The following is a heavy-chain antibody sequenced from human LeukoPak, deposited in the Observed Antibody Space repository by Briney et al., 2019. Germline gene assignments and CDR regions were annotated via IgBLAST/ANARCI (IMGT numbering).Heavy chain of an antibody. CDR2: ISSSSSTI. V-gene: IGHV3-48*01. CDR3: AKSSGSYIYYFDY. J-gene: IGHJ4*02. D-gene: IGHD1-26*01. Sequence: GGSLRLSCAASGFTFSSYSMNWVRQAPGKGLEWVSYISSSSSTIYYADSVKGRFTISRDNAKNSLYLQMNSLRAEDTAVYYCAKSSGSYIYYFDYWGQGTLVTVSS. CDR1: GFTFSSYS.